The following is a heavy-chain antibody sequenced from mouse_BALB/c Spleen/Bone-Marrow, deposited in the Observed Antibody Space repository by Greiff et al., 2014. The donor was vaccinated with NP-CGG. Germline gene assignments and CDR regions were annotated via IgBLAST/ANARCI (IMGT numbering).Heavy chain of an antibody. CDR1: GYTFTSYW. J-gene: IGHJ1*01. V-gene: IGHV1S127*01. CDR3: TRGDYDWYFDV. CDR2: IDPSDSYT. Sequence: QVQLQQSGAELVKPGASVKMSCKASGYTFTSYWMHWVKQRPGQGLEWIGVIDPSDSYTSYNQKFKGKATLTVGTSSSTAYMQLSSLTSEDSAVYYCTRGDYDWYFDVWGAGTTVTVSS. D-gene: IGHD2-4*01.